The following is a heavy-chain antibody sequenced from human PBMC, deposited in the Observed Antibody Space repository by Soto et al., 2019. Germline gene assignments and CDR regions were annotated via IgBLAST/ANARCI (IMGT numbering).Heavy chain of an antibody. D-gene: IGHD6-6*01. Sequence: GSVKVSCKASGYTFTSYGISWVRQAPGEGLEWMGWISAYNGNTNYAQKLQGRVTMATDTSTSTAYMELRSLRSDDTAVYYCARVPSYSTSSRGRRAKYYYYGMGVGGQRTRVTVSS. CDR2: ISAYNGNT. V-gene: IGHV1-18*04. J-gene: IGHJ6*02. CDR3: ARVPSYSTSSRGRRAKYYYYGMGV. CDR1: GYTFTSYG.